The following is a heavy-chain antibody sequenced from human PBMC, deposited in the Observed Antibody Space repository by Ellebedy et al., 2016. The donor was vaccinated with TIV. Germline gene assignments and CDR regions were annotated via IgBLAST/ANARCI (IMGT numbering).Heavy chain of an antibody. Sequence: MPSETLSLTCTVSGATIGRSYWSWIRPPPGKDMEWTGHIYYSGSPNYNPSLKSRVTISVYMSKNQFSLRLSSVTAADTAVYYWAGDYGDYFYYWGQGTLVTVSS. V-gene: IGHV4-59*08. J-gene: IGHJ4*02. CDR2: IYYSGSP. CDR3: AGDYGDYFYY. CDR1: GATIGRSY. D-gene: IGHD4-17*01.